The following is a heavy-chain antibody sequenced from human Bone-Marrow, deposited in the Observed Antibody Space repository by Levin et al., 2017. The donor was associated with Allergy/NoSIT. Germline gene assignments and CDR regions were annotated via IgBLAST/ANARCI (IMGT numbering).Heavy chain of an antibody. J-gene: IGHJ5*02. CDR1: GGTFSSYA. V-gene: IGHV1-69*01. CDR2: IIPFFGTA. CDR3: ARAFIGAMVTTPTWFDP. D-gene: IGHD5-18*01. Sequence: KISCKASGGTFSSYAISWVRQAPGQGLEWMGGIIPFFGTANYAQKFQGRVTITADESTSTAYMELSSLRSEDTAVYYCARAFIGAMVTTPTWFDPWGQGTLVTVSS.